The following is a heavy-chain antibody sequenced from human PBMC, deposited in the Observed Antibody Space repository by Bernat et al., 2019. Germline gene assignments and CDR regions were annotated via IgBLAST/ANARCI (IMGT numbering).Heavy chain of an antibody. D-gene: IGHD6-13*01. Sequence: EVQLVESGGGLVEPGGSLKLSCAASGFTFSGSAIHWVRQASGKGLEWVGRIRSKSHSYTTAYAASVKGRFTISRDDSKNTAYLQMNSLKTEDTAVYYCARAMAGGYSSTKRPTYFYFDYWGQGTLVTVPS. CDR1: GFTFSGSA. V-gene: IGHV3-73*01. J-gene: IGHJ4*02. CDR2: IRSKSHSYTT. CDR3: ARAMAGGYSSTKRPTYFYFDY.